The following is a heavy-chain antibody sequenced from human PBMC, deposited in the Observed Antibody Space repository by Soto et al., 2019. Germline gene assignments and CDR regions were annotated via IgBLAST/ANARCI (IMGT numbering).Heavy chain of an antibody. CDR2: ISAYNGNT. CDR3: ARVLGYYYDSSGYYYDY. CDR1: GYTFTSYG. Sequence: ASVKVSCKASGYTFTSYGISWVRQAPGQGLEWMGWISAYNGNTNYAQKLQGRVTMTTDTSTSTAYMELRSLRSDDTAVYYCARVLGYYYDSSGYYYDYWGQGTLVTVSS. D-gene: IGHD3-22*01. V-gene: IGHV1-18*04. J-gene: IGHJ4*02.